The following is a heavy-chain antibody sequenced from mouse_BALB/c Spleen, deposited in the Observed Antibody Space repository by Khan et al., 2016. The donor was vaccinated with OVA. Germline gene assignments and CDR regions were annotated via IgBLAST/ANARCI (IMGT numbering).Heavy chain of an antibody. Sequence: EVELVESGGGLVKPGGSLKLSCSASGFTFSTYAMSWVRQTPEKRLELVATISSGGHYTFYPDSVMGRFTISRDNARNTLYLQMSSLTSEDTAMYYCARSLVNYHAMDYWGQGTSVTVSS. J-gene: IGHJ4*01. CDR2: ISSGGHYT. D-gene: IGHD2-2*01. V-gene: IGHV5-9-3*01. CDR1: GFTFSTYA. CDR3: ARSLVNYHAMDY.